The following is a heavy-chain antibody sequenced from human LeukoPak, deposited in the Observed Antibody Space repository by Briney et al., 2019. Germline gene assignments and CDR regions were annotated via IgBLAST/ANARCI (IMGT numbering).Heavy chain of an antibody. D-gene: IGHD3-10*01. CDR3: AREKLWFGEFPFDN. V-gene: IGHV1-18*01. J-gene: IGHJ4*02. CDR1: GYTFTDYL. Sequence: ASVRVSCKASGYTFTDYLINWVRQAPGQGLEWVGSISTKNGYTKLAQKFQGRVAMTKDTSANTIYMDLKSLTFDDTAVYYCAREKLWFGEFPFDNWGQGTLVSVSS. CDR2: ISTKNGYT.